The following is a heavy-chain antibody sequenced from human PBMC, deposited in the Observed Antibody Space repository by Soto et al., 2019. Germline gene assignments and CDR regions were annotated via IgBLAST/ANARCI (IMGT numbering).Heavy chain of an antibody. V-gene: IGHV3-48*02. Sequence: PGGSLRLSCAASGFTFNKHSMNWVRQAPGKGLEWVSYIRSSGSPIYYADSVKGQFTISRDNAKNSLYLQMNRLGDEDTAVYYCARDPVVVVERGYFYDLDVWGQGTTVTVSS. D-gene: IGHD2-15*01. J-gene: IGHJ6*02. CDR3: ARDPVVVVERGYFYDLDV. CDR2: IRSSGSPI. CDR1: GFTFNKHS.